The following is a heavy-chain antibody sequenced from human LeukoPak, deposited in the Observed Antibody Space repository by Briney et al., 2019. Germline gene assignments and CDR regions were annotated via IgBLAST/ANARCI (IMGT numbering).Heavy chain of an antibody. V-gene: IGHV3-7*01. Sequence: GGSLRLSCAASGFTFSSYWMSWVRQAPGKGLEWVANIKQDGSEKYYVDSVKGRFTISRDNAKNSLYLQMNSLRAEDTAVYYCARVGGGAGYYDILTGYYWWGQGTLVTVSS. CDR1: GFTFSSYW. CDR3: ARVGGGAGYYDILTGYYW. J-gene: IGHJ4*02. D-gene: IGHD3-9*01. CDR2: IKQDGSEK.